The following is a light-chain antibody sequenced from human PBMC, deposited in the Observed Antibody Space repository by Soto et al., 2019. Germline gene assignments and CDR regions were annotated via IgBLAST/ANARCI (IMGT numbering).Light chain of an antibody. CDR2: GAS. Sequence: EIVLTQSPGTLSVSPWERATLSCRTSQTVNSNLAWYQQKPGQSPRLLIYGASTRATTTPGRFTGSGSGTEFTLTISNLQSEDFAVYFCYQYNNWPTFGQGTKVDI. J-gene: IGKJ1*01. CDR3: YQYNNWPT. V-gene: IGKV3D-15*01. CDR1: QTVNSN.